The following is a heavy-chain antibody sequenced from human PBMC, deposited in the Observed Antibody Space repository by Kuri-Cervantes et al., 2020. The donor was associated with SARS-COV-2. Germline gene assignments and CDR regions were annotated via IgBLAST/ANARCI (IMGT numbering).Heavy chain of an antibody. CDR2: IIPIFGTA. J-gene: IGHJ4*02. V-gene: IGHV1-69*01. D-gene: IGHD1-26*01. CDR1: GGTFSSYA. CDR3: ASSPHRVGATTAFDY. Sequence: GGSLRLSCKASGGTFSSYAISWVRQAPGQGLEWMGGIIPIFGTANYAQKFQGRVTITADESTSTAYMELSSLRSEDTAVYYCASSPHRVGATTAFDYWGQGTLVTVSS.